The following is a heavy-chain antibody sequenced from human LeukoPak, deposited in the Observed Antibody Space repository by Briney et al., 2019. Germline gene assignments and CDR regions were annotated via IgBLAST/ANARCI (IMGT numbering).Heavy chain of an antibody. D-gene: IGHD1-1*01. CDR3: AREVEYYFDY. CDR1: GFTFSSYA. V-gene: IGHV3-30-3*01. J-gene: IGHJ4*02. Sequence: PGRSLRLSCAASGFTFSSYAMHWVRQAPGKGLEWVAVISYDGSNKYYADSVKGRFTISRDNAKNTLYLQMNSLRAEDTAVYYCAREVEYYFDYWVQGSLV. CDR2: ISYDGSNK.